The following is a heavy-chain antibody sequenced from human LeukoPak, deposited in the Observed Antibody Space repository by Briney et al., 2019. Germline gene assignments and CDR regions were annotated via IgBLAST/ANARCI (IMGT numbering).Heavy chain of an antibody. V-gene: IGHV3-23*01. J-gene: IGHJ4*02. Sequence: GGSLRLSCAASGFTFNNFAMIWVRQAPGKGLEWVSAISGSGGSTYYADSMKGRFTISRDNSKNTLYLQMNSLRAEDTAVYYCAKDVDIVATIPYWGQGTLVTVSS. CDR2: ISGSGGST. CDR3: AKDVDIVATIPY. D-gene: IGHD5-12*01. CDR1: GFTFNNFA.